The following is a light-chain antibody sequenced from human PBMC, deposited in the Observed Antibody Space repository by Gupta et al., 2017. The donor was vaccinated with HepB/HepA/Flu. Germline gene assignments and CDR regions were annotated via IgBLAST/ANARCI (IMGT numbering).Light chain of an antibody. CDR2: AAS. Sequence: ASVGDRVTITCRASQGISNYLAWYQQKPGKVPKLLIYAASTLQSGVPSRFSGSGGTDFTLTISSLQPEDVATYYCQKYNSAPPLTFGGGTKVEIK. V-gene: IGKV1-27*01. CDR1: QGISNY. J-gene: IGKJ4*01. CDR3: QKYNSAPPLT.